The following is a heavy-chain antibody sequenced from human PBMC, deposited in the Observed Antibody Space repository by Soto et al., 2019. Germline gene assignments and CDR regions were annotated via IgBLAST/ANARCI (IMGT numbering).Heavy chain of an antibody. V-gene: IGHV1-69*01. CDR2: IIPIFGTA. Sequence: QVQLVQSGAEVKKPGSSVKVSCKASGGTFSSYAISWVRQAPGQGLEWMGGIIPIFGTANYAQNFQGRVTITAGEPTSSAYMELSSLGSEATAVYYCHSSGRQYGMDVWGQGTTVTVSS. CDR3: HSSGRQYGMDV. CDR1: GGTFSSYA. D-gene: IGHD3-10*01. J-gene: IGHJ6*02.